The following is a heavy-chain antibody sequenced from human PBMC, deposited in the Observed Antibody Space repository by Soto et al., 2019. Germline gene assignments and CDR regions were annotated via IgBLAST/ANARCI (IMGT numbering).Heavy chain of an antibody. Sequence: QITLRESGPALVKPTQTLTLTCTFSGFSLSTSGVGVGWVRQPPEKALEWLAYIYWDDDKRYSPSLRNRLTIIKDTSKNQVVLTMTDMDPVDTATYYCVRSSYDGSLHIGTDAFDFWGQGTLVTVSS. D-gene: IGHD3-22*01. CDR3: VRSSYDGSLHIGTDAFDF. CDR2: IYWDDDK. J-gene: IGHJ3*01. CDR1: GFSLSTSGVG. V-gene: IGHV2-5*02.